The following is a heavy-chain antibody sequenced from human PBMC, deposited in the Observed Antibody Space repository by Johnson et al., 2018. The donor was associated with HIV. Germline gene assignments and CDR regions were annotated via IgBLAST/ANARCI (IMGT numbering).Heavy chain of an antibody. CDR3: ARSGAGAAFDI. CDR2: IKQDGSEK. V-gene: IGHV3-7*05. D-gene: IGHD6-19*01. Sequence: VQLVESGGGLVQPGGSLRLSCVASGFTFSSYWMSWVRQAPGKGLEWVANIKQDGSEKYYVDSVKGRFTISRDNAKNSLYLQMNSLRAEDTALYYCARSGAGAAFDIWGQGTMVTVSS. CDR1: GFTFSSYW. J-gene: IGHJ3*02.